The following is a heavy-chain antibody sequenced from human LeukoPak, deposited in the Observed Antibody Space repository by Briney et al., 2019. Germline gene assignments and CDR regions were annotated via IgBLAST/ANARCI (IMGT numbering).Heavy chain of an antibody. Sequence: PSETLSLTCAVYGGSFSGYYWSWIRQPPGKGLEWIGEINHSGSTNYNPSLKSRVTISVDTSKNQFSLKLSSATAADTAVYYCARGGGRAVAGTIWGQGTLVTVSS. D-gene: IGHD6-19*01. CDR1: GGSFSGYY. J-gene: IGHJ4*02. V-gene: IGHV4-34*01. CDR3: ARGGGRAVAGTI. CDR2: INHSGST.